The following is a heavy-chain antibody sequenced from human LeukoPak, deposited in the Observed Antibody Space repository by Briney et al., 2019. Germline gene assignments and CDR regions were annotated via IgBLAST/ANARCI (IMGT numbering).Heavy chain of an antibody. D-gene: IGHD5-12*01. Sequence: SVKVSCKASGGTFSSYAISWVRQAPGQGLEWMGRIIPILGIANYAQKFQGRVTITADKSTSTAYMELSSLRSEDTAVYYCAGDHSQSGYSDYWGQGTLVTVSS. CDR3: AGDHSQSGYSDY. CDR1: GGTFSSYA. V-gene: IGHV1-69*04. CDR2: IIPILGIA. J-gene: IGHJ4*02.